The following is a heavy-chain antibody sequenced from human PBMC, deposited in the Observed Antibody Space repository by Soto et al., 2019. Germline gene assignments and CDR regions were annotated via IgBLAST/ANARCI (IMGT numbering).Heavy chain of an antibody. CDR2: INPNSGGT. Sequence: ASVKVSCKASGYTFTGYYMHWVRQAPGQGLEWMGWINPNSGGTNYAQKFQGRVTMTRDTSISTAYMELSRLRSDDTAVYYCARDRVSAARARQYYYYYGMDVWGQGTTVTVSS. CDR1: GYTFTGYY. CDR3: ARDRVSAARARQYYYYYGMDV. V-gene: IGHV1-2*02. D-gene: IGHD6-6*01. J-gene: IGHJ6*02.